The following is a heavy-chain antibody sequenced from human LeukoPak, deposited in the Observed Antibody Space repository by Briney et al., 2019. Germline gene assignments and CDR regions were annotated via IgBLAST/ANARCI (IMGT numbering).Heavy chain of an antibody. CDR3: AKDHTAMDEYYFDY. V-gene: IGHV3-30*18. Sequence: QPGGSLRLSCAASRFTFSSYGMHWVRQAPGKGLEWVAVISYDGSNKYYADSVKGRFTISRDNSKNTLYLQMNSLRAEDTAVYYCAKDHTAMDEYYFDYWGQGTLVTVSS. J-gene: IGHJ4*02. CDR1: RFTFSSYG. CDR2: ISYDGSNK. D-gene: IGHD5-18*01.